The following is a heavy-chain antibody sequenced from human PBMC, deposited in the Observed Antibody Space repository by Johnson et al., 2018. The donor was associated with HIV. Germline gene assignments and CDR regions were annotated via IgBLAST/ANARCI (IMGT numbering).Heavy chain of an antibody. CDR3: AKEDRITVTRVTWGAFDI. CDR1: GFTFSSYG. D-gene: IGHD4-17*01. V-gene: IGHV3-30*18. CDR2: VSYDGSNK. J-gene: IGHJ3*02. Sequence: QVQLVESGGGVVQPGRSLRLSCAASGFTFSSYGMHWVRQAPGKGLEWVAVVSYDGSNKYYADSAQGRFTISRDNSKNTLYLQMNSLRAEDTAVYYCAKEDRITVTRVTWGAFDIWGQGTMVTVSS.